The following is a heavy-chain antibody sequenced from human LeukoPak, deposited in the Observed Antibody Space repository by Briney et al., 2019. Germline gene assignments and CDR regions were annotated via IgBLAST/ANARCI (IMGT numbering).Heavy chain of an antibody. CDR3: ASAPRTTWSYFDL. CDR2: ISWNSGSI. J-gene: IGHJ2*01. CDR1: GFTFDDYA. D-gene: IGHD1-7*01. V-gene: IGHV3-9*01. Sequence: GGSLRLSCAASGFTFDDYAMHWVRQAPGKGLEWVSGISWNSGSIGYADSVKGRFTISRDNAKNSLYLQMNSLRAEDTAVYYCASAPRTTWSYFDLWGRGTLVTVSS.